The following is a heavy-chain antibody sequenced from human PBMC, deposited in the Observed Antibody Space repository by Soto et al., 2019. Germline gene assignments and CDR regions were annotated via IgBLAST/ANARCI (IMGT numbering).Heavy chain of an antibody. Sequence: PSLTCTVSGGSISSGGYYWSWIRQHPGKGLEWIGYIYYSGSTYYNLSLKSRVTISVDTSKNQFSLKLSSVTAADTAVYYCARQGAQIWSGYYRRASAFYGMDVWGQGTTVTVSS. CDR2: IYYSGST. V-gene: IGHV4-31*03. CDR3: ARQGAQIWSGYYRRASAFYGMDV. J-gene: IGHJ6*02. D-gene: IGHD3-3*01. CDR1: GGSISSGGYY.